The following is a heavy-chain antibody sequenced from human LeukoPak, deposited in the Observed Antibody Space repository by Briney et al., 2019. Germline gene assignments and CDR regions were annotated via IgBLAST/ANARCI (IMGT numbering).Heavy chain of an antibody. V-gene: IGHV3-21*01. CDR2: ISPDSGYI. CDR1: GFTFSSHS. Sequence: GGSLRLSCAASGFTFSSHSLMWVRQAPGKGLEWVSSISPDSGYIYYADSVKGRFTISRDNAENSLFLQMNSLGAEDTAVYYCAPFSTVTHYYFDYWGQGTLVTVSS. CDR3: APFSTVTHYYFDY. J-gene: IGHJ4*02. D-gene: IGHD1-1*01.